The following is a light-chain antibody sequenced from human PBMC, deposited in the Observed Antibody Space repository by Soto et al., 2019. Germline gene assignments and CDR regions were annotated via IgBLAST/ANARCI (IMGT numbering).Light chain of an antibody. J-gene: IGLJ1*01. CDR3: SSYTSSGTYV. V-gene: IGLV2-14*01. Sequence: QSALTQPASMSGSPGQSITISCTGTSSDVGGYNYVSWYQQHPGKVPRLMIYDVSNRPSGVSNRFSGSKSGNTASLTISGLQAGDEADYYCSSYTSSGTYVFATGTKLTVL. CDR2: DVS. CDR1: SSDVGGYNY.